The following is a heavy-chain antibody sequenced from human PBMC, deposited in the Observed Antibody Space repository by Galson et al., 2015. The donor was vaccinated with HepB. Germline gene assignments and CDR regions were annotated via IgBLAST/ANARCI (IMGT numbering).Heavy chain of an antibody. D-gene: IGHD3-10*01. V-gene: IGHV3-23*01. CDR1: GFTFSSYA. CDR2: ISGSGGST. Sequence: SLRLSCAASGFTFSSYAMSWVRQAPGKGLEWVSAISGSGGSTYYADSVKGRFTISRDNSKNTLYLQMNSLRAEDTAVYYCGVGVRGVSYYYYGMDVWGQGTTVTVSS. J-gene: IGHJ6*02. CDR3: GVGVRGVSYYYYGMDV.